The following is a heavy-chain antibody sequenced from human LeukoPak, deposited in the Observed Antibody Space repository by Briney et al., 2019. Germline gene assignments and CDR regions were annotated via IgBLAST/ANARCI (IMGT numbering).Heavy chain of an antibody. Sequence: PGGSLRLSCAASGFTFSTYSMKWVRQAPGTGLEWVSYISSSSGTIYYADSVKGRFTISRDNAKNSLYLQMNGLRDEDTAVYYCARDQSDYYGSGSYSEGSYWGQGTLVTVSS. D-gene: IGHD3-10*01. CDR3: ARDQSDYYGSGSYSEGSY. CDR2: ISSSSGTI. CDR1: GFTFSTYS. V-gene: IGHV3-48*02. J-gene: IGHJ4*02.